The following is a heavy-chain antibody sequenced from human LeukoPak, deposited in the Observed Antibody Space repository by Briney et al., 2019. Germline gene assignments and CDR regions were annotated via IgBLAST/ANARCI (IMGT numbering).Heavy chain of an antibody. CDR2: IYPGDSDI. CDR1: GYSFTNYW. CDR3: ARLRSTPFDP. V-gene: IGHV5-51*01. J-gene: IGHJ5*02. D-gene: IGHD2-2*01. Sequence: PGQSLKISCKASGYSFTNYWIGWVRQMPGKGLEWMGIIYPGDSDIKYNPSFQGQVTISADKSVNTAYLQWRSLKASDSAMYYCARLRSTPFDPWGQGTLVTVSS.